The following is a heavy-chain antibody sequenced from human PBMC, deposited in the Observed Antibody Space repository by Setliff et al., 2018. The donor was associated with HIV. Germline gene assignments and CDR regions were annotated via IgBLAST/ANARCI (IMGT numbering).Heavy chain of an antibody. J-gene: IGHJ4*02. V-gene: IGHV4-59*08. CDR3: ARHAIVDTAGRGFDY. CDR2: IYYSGST. CDR1: GESFSGYY. Sequence: SETLSLTCAVYGESFSGYYWSWIRQPPGKGLEWIGYIYYSGSTYYNSSLKSRVTISVDTSKNQFSLKLSSVTAADTAVYYCARHAIVDTAGRGFDYWGQGTLVTVSS. D-gene: IGHD5-18*01.